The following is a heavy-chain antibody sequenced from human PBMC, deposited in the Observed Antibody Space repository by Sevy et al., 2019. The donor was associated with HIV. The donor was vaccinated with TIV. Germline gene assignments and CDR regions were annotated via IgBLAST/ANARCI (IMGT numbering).Heavy chain of an antibody. Sequence: SETLSLTCTVSGGSINSYYWNYIRQPPGKGLEWIGYIYHDGTTNLNPSLKSRVTMSVDPSKNQFSLKLRSVTAADTAVYYCARDRGVGACGLGVWGQGILVTVSS. D-gene: IGHD1-26*01. CDR1: GGSINSYY. CDR3: ARDRGVGACGLGV. J-gene: IGHJ4*02. V-gene: IGHV4-59*01. CDR2: IYHDGTT.